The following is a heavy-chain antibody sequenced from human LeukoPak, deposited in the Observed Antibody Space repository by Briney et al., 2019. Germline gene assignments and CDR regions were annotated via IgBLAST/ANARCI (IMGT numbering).Heavy chain of an antibody. CDR2: ISTYNGKT. J-gene: IGHJ4*02. V-gene: IGHV1-18*01. CDR3: ARDGYYYDSSGYPDY. Sequence: ASVKVSFMASGYTFTIYGISWVRQAPGQGGEWMGWISTYNGKTKYAQKLQGRVTITTETNTRTDYMEMRSVRSDDTAVYYCARDGYYYDSSGYPDYWGQGTLVTVSS. CDR1: GYTFTIYG. D-gene: IGHD3-22*01.